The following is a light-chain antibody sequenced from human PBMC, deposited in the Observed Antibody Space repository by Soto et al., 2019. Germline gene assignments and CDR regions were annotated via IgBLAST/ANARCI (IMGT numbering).Light chain of an antibody. V-gene: IGKV3-11*01. J-gene: IGKJ4*01. CDR3: QQRINWPLT. Sequence: EIVLTQSPATLSLSPGERATLSCRASQSVSSYLAWYQQKPGQAPRLLIYDASNRATGIPARFSGSGSGTDFTLTISSLDPEDFAIYYCQQRINWPLTFGGGTEVEIK. CDR2: DAS. CDR1: QSVSSY.